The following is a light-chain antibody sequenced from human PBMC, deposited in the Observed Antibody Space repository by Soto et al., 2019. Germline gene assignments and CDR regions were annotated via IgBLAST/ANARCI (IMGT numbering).Light chain of an antibody. J-gene: IGLJ1*01. V-gene: IGLV2-14*01. CDR3: YSYTTSSTYV. CDR2: HVS. Sequence: SVLTQPASVSGSPGQSITISCTGTSSDVGAYNYVSWYQQHPAKIPKLMIYHVSNRPSGVSDRFSGSKSGNTASLTISGLQAEDEADYYCYSYTTSSTYVFGTGTKLTVL. CDR1: SSDVGAYNY.